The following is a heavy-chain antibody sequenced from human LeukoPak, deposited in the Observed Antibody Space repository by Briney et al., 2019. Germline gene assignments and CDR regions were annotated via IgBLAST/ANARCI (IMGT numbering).Heavy chain of an antibody. CDR2: VSTAGSFI. D-gene: IGHD3-22*01. J-gene: IGHJ3*02. CDR3: ARDVSYDSSGDAFDI. Sequence: GGSLRLSCAASGFAFGTYSMNWVRQAPGKGLEWVSSVSTAGSFIYYADSVKGRFTISRDNAQNSLFLQMSSQRADDTAVYYCARDVSYDSSGDAFDIRGQGTMVTVSS. CDR1: GFAFGTYS. V-gene: IGHV3-21*01.